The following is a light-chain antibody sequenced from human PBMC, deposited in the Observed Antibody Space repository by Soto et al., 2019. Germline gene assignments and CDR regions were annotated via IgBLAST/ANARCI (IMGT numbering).Light chain of an antibody. V-gene: IGKV3-11*01. CDR3: QQRSNWPST. CDR2: DAS. CDR1: QSVSSY. Sequence: EIVLTQSPATLSLSPGDRATLSCRASQSVSSYLAWHQQKPGQAPRLLIYDASNRATGIPARFSGSRSGTDFTLTITSLEPEDFAVYYCQQRSNWPSTFGGGTTVEIK. J-gene: IGKJ4*01.